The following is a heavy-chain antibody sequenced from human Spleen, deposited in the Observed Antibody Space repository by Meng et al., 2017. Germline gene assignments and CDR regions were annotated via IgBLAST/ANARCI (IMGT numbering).Heavy chain of an antibody. J-gene: IGHJ4*02. CDR2: IFHTGST. CDR1: GFSINRSYY. D-gene: IGHD2-21*02. V-gene: IGHV4-38-2*01. Sequence: SETLSLTCGVSGFSINRSYYWGWIRQPPGKGLEWIGSIFHTGSTNYNLSLKSRVTISVDTSKNQFSLKVRSVTAADTAVYYCARYHLTFDYWGQGTLVTVSS. CDR3: ARYHLTFDY.